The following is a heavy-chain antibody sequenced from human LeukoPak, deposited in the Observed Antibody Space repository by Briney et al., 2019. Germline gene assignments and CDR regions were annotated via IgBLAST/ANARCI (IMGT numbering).Heavy chain of an antibody. CDR3: ARVLGFSLIDY. D-gene: IGHD7-27*01. CDR1: GGTFSSYA. J-gene: IGHJ4*02. CDR2: IIPIFGTA. Sequence: SVKVSCKASGGTFSSYAISWVRQAPGQGLEWMGGIIPIFGTANYAQKLQGRVTMTTDTSTSTAYMELRSLRSDDTAVYYCARVLGFSLIDYWGQGTLVTVSS. V-gene: IGHV1-69*05.